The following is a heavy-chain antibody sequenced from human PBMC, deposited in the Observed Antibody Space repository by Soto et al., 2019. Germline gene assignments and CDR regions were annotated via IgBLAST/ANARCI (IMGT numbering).Heavy chain of an antibody. Sequence: PSETLSLTCTVSGGSISSSSYYWGWIRQPPGKGLEWIGSIYYSGSTYYNPFLKSRVTISVDTSKSQFSLKLSSVTAADTAVYYCASVLEYSSSHQVYNWFDPWGQETVVTVSS. CDR3: ASVLEYSSSHQVYNWFDP. V-gene: IGHV4-39*01. D-gene: IGHD6-6*01. CDR1: GGSISSSSYY. CDR2: IYYSGST. J-gene: IGHJ5*02.